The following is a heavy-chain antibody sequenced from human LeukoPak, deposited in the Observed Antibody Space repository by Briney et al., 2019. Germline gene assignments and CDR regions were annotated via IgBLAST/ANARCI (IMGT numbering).Heavy chain of an antibody. D-gene: IGHD2-8*01. V-gene: IGHV4-34*01. Sequence: PSETLSLTCAVYGGSFSGYYWSWIRQPPGKGLEWIGEINHSGSTNYNPSLKSRVTISVDTSKNQFSLKLSSVTAADTAVYYCARGLAGGLLMVYATYFDYWGQGTLVTVSS. CDR1: GGSFSGYY. J-gene: IGHJ4*02. CDR2: INHSGST. CDR3: ARGLAGGLLMVYATYFDY.